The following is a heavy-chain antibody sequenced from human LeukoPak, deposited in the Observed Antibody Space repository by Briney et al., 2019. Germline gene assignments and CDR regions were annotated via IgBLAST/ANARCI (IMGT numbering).Heavy chain of an antibody. CDR3: AKDRGYYVSGSYSPYFDY. CDR1: GFTFSSYG. J-gene: IGHJ4*02. CDR2: ISYDGSNK. V-gene: IGHV3-30*18. Sequence: GGSLRLSCAASGFTFSSYGMHWVRQAPGKGLEWVAVISYDGSNKYYADSVKGRFTISRDNSKNTLYLQMNSLRAEDTAVYYCAKDRGYYVSGSYSPYFDYWGQGTLVTVSS. D-gene: IGHD3-10*01.